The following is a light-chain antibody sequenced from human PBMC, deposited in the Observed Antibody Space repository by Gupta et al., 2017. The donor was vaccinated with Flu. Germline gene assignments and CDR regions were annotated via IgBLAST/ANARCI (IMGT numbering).Light chain of an antibody. CDR1: QSVSSSY. CDR3: QQDCSSSRT. CDR2: GAS. Sequence: EIVLTQSPGTLSLSPGERATLSCRASQSVSSSYLAWYQQKPGQAPRPLIHGASSRAHGLPDRFSGSGSGTEFTLTISRPEPEDFAVYYCQQDCSSSRTFGQGTKVEIK. J-gene: IGKJ1*01. V-gene: IGKV3-20*01.